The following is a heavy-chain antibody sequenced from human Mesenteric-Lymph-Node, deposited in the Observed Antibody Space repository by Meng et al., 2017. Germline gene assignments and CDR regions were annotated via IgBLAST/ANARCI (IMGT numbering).Heavy chain of an antibody. CDR2: IWNDGRNY. Sequence: GESLKISCAASGFVISNTGVHWVRQAPGKGLEWVAVIWNDGRNYYYADSAKGRFTISVDKAKNTVSLQMNSLRAEDTAVYYCAKDRVVRGIMGAFDMWGQGKMVTVSS. V-gene: IGHV3-33*03. D-gene: IGHD3-10*01. CDR3: AKDRVVRGIMGAFDM. CDR1: GFVISNTG. J-gene: IGHJ3*02.